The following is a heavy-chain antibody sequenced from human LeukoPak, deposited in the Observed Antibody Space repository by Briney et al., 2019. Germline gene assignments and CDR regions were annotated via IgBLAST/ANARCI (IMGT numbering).Heavy chain of an antibody. D-gene: IGHD3-9*01. V-gene: IGHV3-23*01. CDR3: AKKDYDILTGYYF. CDR2: ISGSGGST. CDR1: GFTFSSNA. Sequence: GGSLRLSCAASGFTFSSNAMSWVRQAPGKGLEWVSAISGSGGSTYYADSVKGRFTISRDNSKNTLYLQMNSLRAEDTAVYYCAKKDYDILTGYYFWGQGTLVTVSS. J-gene: IGHJ4*02.